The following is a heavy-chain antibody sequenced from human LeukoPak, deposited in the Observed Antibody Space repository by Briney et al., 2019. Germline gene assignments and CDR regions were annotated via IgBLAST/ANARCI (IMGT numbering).Heavy chain of an antibody. CDR3: ARAGPTKPPLRWFDP. Sequence: GASVKVSCKASGYTFTSYGISWVRQAPGQGLEWMGWISAYNGNTNYAQKLQGRVTMTTDTSTSTAYMELRSLRSDDTAVYYCARAGPTKPPLRWFDPWGQGTLVTVSS. CDR2: ISAYNGNT. J-gene: IGHJ5*02. D-gene: IGHD1-1*01. V-gene: IGHV1-18*01. CDR1: GYTFTSYG.